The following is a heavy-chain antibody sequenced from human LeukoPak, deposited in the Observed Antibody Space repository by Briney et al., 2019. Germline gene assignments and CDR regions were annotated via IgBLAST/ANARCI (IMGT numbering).Heavy chain of an antibody. Sequence: GGSLRLSCAASGFTFSSYGMHWVRQAPGKGLEWGVVISYDGSNKYYADSVKDRFTISRDNSKNTLYLQMNSLRAEDTAVYYCAKDSKPGATTAGYYWGQGTLVTVSS. CDR3: AKDSKPGATTAGYY. CDR1: GFTFSSYG. J-gene: IGHJ4*02. CDR2: ISYDGSNK. V-gene: IGHV3-30*18. D-gene: IGHD1-26*01.